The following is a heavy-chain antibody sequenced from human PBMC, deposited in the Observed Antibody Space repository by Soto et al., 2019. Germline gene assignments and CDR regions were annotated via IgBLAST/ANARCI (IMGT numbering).Heavy chain of an antibody. Sequence: SETLSLTCAVSGDSISSGGYSWNWIRQAPGKGLEWIGYIYQSGSTSYNPSLKSRVTISVDGSKNQFSLKLNSVTAADTAVYYCARANRSGYYFEYWGQGTPVTVSS. D-gene: IGHD3-3*01. J-gene: IGHJ4*02. CDR3: ARANRSGYYFEY. CDR1: GDSISSGGYS. CDR2: IYQSGST. V-gene: IGHV4-30-2*01.